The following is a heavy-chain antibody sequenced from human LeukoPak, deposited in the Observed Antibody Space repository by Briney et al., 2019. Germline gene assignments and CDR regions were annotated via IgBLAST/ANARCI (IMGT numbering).Heavy chain of an antibody. Sequence: PGGSLRLSCAASGFIFNDYWMRWVRQAPGKGLVWVSRIDRDGTPRIYADSVKGRFTVSRDNARKALYLQMNSLKEEDTAIYYCVASRWSGALASCGQRYPVTASS. D-gene: IGHD3-3*01. J-gene: IGHJ4*02. CDR1: GFIFNDYW. CDR3: VASRWSGALAS. CDR2: IDRDGTPR. V-gene: IGHV3-74*01.